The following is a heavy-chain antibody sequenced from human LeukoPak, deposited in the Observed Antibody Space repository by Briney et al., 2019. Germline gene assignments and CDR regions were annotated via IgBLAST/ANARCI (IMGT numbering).Heavy chain of an antibody. J-gene: IGHJ6*02. V-gene: IGHV1-18*01. CDR1: GYTFTSYG. CDR3: ARDHYDILTGYYTDYYYYGMDV. CDR2: ISAYNGNT. Sequence: ASVKVSCKASGYTFTSYGISWVRQAPGQGLEWMGWISAYNGNTNYAQKLQGRVTMTTDTSTSTAHMELRSLRSDDTAVYYCARDHYDILTGYYTDYYYYGMDVWGQGTTVTVSS. D-gene: IGHD3-9*01.